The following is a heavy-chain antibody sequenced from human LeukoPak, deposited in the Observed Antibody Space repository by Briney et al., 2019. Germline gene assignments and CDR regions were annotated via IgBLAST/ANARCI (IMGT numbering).Heavy chain of an antibody. CDR2: ISYDGSNK. CDR1: GFTFSSYG. V-gene: IGHV3-30*18. Sequence: GGSLRLSCAASGFTFSSYGMHWVRQAPGKGLEWVAYISYDGSNKYYADSVKGRFTISRDNSKNTLYLQMNSLRAEDTAVYYCAKVRGSCSGGSCFSDYWGQGTLVTVSS. J-gene: IGHJ4*02. CDR3: AKVRGSCSGGSCFSDY. D-gene: IGHD2-15*01.